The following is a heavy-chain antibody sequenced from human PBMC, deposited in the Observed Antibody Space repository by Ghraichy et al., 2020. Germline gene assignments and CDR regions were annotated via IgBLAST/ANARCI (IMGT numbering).Heavy chain of an antibody. CDR3: ARVSGFYNYYMDV. CDR1: GYSISSGYY. CDR2: LYRDGST. V-gene: IGHV4-38-2*01. J-gene: IGHJ6*03. D-gene: IGHD1-26*01. Sequence: SETLSLTCAVSGYSISSGYYWGWIRQPPGKGLEWIGNLYRDGSTYYDPSLKSRVSMSVDTSKNQFSLTLTSVTAADTAVYYCARVSGFYNYYMDVWGKGTTVTVSS.